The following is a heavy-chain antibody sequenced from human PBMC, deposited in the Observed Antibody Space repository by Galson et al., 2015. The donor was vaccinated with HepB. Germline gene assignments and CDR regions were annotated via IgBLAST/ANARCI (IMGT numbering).Heavy chain of an antibody. CDR1: GFTFGHYG. Sequence: SLRLSCAASGFTFGHYGMHWVRQAPGKGLEWVANIRQDGTEQYYVDSVKGRLTISRDNIKNSLFLQMNSLRAEDTAVYYCARLVGSYGFFHYFDSWGQGTLVTVSS. D-gene: IGHD5-18*01. V-gene: IGHV3-7*01. J-gene: IGHJ4*02. CDR3: ARLVGSYGFFHYFDS. CDR2: IRQDGTEQ.